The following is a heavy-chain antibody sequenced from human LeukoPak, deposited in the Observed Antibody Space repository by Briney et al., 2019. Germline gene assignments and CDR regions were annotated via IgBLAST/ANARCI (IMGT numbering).Heavy chain of an antibody. J-gene: IGHJ5*02. CDR1: GFTFSTYI. Sequence: GGSLRLSCSASGFTFSTYIMHWVRQAPGKGLETVSAITGNGGSTFYADSVKGRFTISRDNSKNTVYLQMNSLRAEDTAMYHCARKSLGIVAAGTFFGSWGQGTLVTVSS. D-gene: IGHD6-13*01. CDR2: ITGNGGST. CDR3: ARKSLGIVAAGTFFGS. V-gene: IGHV3-64*04.